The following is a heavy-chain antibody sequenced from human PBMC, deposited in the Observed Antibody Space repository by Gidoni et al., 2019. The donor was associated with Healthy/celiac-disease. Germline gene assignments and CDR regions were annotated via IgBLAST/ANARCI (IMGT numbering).Heavy chain of an antibody. J-gene: IGHJ6*03. V-gene: IGHV3-15*01. CDR3: TTEYCTNGVCYDGLYYYSYMDV. Sequence: SWVRQAPGKGLELVGRIKSKTDGGKTDYAAPVKGRFTITRDDSKNTLYLQMNSLKTVDIAVYYCTTEYCTNGVCYDGLYYYSYMDVWVKGTTVTVSS. D-gene: IGHD2-8*01. CDR2: IKSKTDGGKT.